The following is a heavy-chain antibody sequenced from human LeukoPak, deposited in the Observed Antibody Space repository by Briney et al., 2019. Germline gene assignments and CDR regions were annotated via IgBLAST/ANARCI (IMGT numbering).Heavy chain of an antibody. CDR2: VSVTVDTT. J-gene: IGHJ3*02. V-gene: IGHV3-23*01. CDR3: AKVADPNSWSYDALDI. D-gene: IGHD6-13*01. CDR1: VVTFSTYS. Sequence: GGCLRLSCVAAVVTFSTYSMTWVRQAPWKGREWVLTVSVTVDTTYHADSVKGRFIISRDNSKSTLYLQMNSLRVEDTAIYYCAKVADPNSWSYDALDIWGQGTMVTVSS.